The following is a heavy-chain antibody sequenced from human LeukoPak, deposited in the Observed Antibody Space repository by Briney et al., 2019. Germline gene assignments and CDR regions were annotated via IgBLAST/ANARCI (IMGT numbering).Heavy chain of an antibody. CDR2: IYYSGST. Sequence: PSGTLSLTCTVSGGSISSSSYYWGWIRQPPGKGLEWIGSIYYSGSTYYNPSLKSRVTISVDTSKNQFSLKLSSVTAADTAVYYCARHPISGYYYFDYWGQGTLVTVSS. V-gene: IGHV4-39*01. CDR3: ARHPISGYYYFDY. CDR1: GGSISSSSYY. D-gene: IGHD5-12*01. J-gene: IGHJ4*02.